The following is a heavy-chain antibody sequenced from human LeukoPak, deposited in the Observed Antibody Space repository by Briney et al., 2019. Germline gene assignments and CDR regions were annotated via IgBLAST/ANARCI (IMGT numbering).Heavy chain of an antibody. CDR3: ASSGVRPTPDRITLVRGVIDP. CDR2: IRYDGSNK. CDR1: GFTFSSYG. J-gene: IGHJ5*02. V-gene: IGHV3-30*02. Sequence: VQSGGSLRLSCAASGFTFSSYGMHWVRQAPGKGLEWVAFIRYDGSNKYYADSVKGRFTISRDNSKNTLYLQMNSLRAEDTAVYYCASSGVRPTPDRITLVRGVIDPWGQGTLVTVSS. D-gene: IGHD3-10*01.